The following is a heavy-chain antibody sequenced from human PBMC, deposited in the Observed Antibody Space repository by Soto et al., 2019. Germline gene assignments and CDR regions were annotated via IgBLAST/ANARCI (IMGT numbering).Heavy chain of an antibody. CDR3: ARTRTLNTYNWFDP. Sequence: SGPTLVNPTETLTLTCTVSGFSLSNARMGVSWIRQPPGKALEWLAHIFSNDEKSYSTSLKSRLTISKDTSKSQVVLTMTNMDPVDTATYYCARTRTLNTYNWFDPWGQGTLVTVSS. J-gene: IGHJ5*02. V-gene: IGHV2-26*01. CDR1: GFSLSNARMG. D-gene: IGHD2-8*01. CDR2: IFSNDEK.